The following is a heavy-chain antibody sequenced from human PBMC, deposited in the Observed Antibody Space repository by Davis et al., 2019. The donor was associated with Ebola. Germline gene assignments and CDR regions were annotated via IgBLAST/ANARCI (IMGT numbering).Heavy chain of an antibody. V-gene: IGHV4-59*08. CDR3: ARHIPEGNPIQLWLNYYYGMDV. CDR2: IYYSGST. Sequence: MPSETLSLTCTVPGGSISRYYWSWIRQPPGKGLEWIGYIYYSGSTNYNPSLKSRVTISVDTSKNQFSLKLSSVTAADTAVYYCARHIPEGNPIQLWLNYYYGMDVWGQGTTVTVSS. CDR1: GGSISRYY. D-gene: IGHD5-18*01. J-gene: IGHJ6*02.